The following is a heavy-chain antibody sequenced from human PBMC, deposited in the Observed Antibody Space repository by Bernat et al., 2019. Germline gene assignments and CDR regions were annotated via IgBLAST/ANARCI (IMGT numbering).Heavy chain of an antibody. CDR2: INPSGGST. J-gene: IGHJ3*02. D-gene: IGHD5-18*01. V-gene: IGHV1-46*01. CDR1: GYTFTSYY. Sequence: QVQLVQSGAEVKKPGASVKVSCKASGYTFTSYYMHWVRQAPGQGLEWMGIINPSGGSTSYAQKCQGRVTMTRDTSTSTVYMELSSLRSEDTAVYYCARELQRWLDGAMFKRGVGDAFDIWGQGTMVTVSS. CDR3: ARELQRWLDGAMFKRGVGDAFDI.